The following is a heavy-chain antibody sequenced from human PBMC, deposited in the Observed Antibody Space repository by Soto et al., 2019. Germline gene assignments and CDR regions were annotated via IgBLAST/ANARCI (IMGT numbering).Heavy chain of an antibody. CDR1: GFIFTGYA. J-gene: IGHJ4*02. D-gene: IGHD3-3*01. V-gene: IGHV3-30-3*01. CDR2: ISYDGSDK. CDR3: ARDLSLLRFLEWTPGGY. Sequence: GGSLRLSCAASGFIFTGYAMHWVRQAPGKGLEWVAFISYDGSDKYYADSVRGRFTISRDNSKDTLYLQMSSLRPEDTAVYYCARDLSLLRFLEWTPGGYWGQGTLVTVSS.